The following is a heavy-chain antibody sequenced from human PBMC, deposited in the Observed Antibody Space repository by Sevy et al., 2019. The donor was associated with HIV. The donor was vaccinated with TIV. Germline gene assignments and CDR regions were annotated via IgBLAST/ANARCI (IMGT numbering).Heavy chain of an antibody. J-gene: IGHJ6*02. CDR3: ARDPDYGGKSYYYYGMDV. CDR1: GGSISRYY. D-gene: IGHD4-17*01. CDR2: IYTSGST. V-gene: IGHV4-4*07. Sequence: SETLSLTCTVSGGSISRYYWSWIRQPAGKGLEWIGRIYTSGSTYYNPSLKSRVTMSVDTSKNQFSLKLSSVTAADTAVYYCARDPDYGGKSYYYYGMDVWGQGTTVTVSS.